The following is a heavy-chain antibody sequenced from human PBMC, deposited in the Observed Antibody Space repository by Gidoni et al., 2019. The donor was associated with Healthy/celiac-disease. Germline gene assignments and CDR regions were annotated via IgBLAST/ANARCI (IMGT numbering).Heavy chain of an antibody. CDR2: ISSNGGST. Sequence: EVQLVGSGGGLVQPGGGRRVSCAASGVTFSSYAMHWVRQAPGKGLEYVSAISSNGGSTYYANSVKGRFTISRDNSKITLYLQMGSLRAEDMAVYYCARGPNYYYDSSGYIFAYWGQGTLVTVSS. J-gene: IGHJ4*02. D-gene: IGHD3-22*01. CDR1: GVTFSSYA. CDR3: ARGPNYYYDSSGYIFAY. V-gene: IGHV3-64*01.